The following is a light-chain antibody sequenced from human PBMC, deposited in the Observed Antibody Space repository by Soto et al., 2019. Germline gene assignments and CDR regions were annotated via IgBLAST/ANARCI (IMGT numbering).Light chain of an antibody. Sequence: DIQMTQSPSSVSASVGDRITITCRASQDIGGRLAWFQQKPGKAPQYLIYVASSLQSGVPSRFSGSGSGTEFTLTISSLQPDDFATYYCLQHNGYPLTFGGGTKVDIK. J-gene: IGKJ4*01. CDR2: VAS. V-gene: IGKV1-17*03. CDR3: LQHNGYPLT. CDR1: QDIGGR.